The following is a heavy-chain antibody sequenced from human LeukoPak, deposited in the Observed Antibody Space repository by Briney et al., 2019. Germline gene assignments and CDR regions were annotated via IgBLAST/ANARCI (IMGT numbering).Heavy chain of an antibody. Sequence: GGSLRLSCAASGFTFSSYAMSWVRQAPGKGLEWVSVIYTDGSTYYADSVRARFSISRDDSKNTLSLQMNSLRAEDTAVYYCAIGHYRNIPGWGQGTLVTASS. D-gene: IGHD1/OR15-1a*01. CDR1: GFTFSSYA. CDR2: IYTDGST. V-gene: IGHV3-66*01. J-gene: IGHJ4*02. CDR3: AIGHYRNIPG.